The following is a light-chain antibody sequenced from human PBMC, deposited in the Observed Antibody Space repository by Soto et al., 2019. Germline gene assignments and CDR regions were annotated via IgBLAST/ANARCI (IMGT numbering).Light chain of an antibody. J-gene: IGLJ7*01. Sequence: QAVVTQEPSLTVSPGGTVTLTCGSSTGSVTSDHFPFWFQQRPGQAPRTLIFDTDTKQSWTPARFSGSLLGGKAALTLSDAQPEVEADYYCLVAQPGIRIFGGGTQLPVL. CDR2: DTD. V-gene: IGLV7-46*01. CDR1: TGSVTSDHF. CDR3: LVAQPGIRI.